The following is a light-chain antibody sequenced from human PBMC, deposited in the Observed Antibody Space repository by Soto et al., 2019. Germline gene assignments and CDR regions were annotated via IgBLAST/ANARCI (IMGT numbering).Light chain of an antibody. Sequence: EIVLTQSPGTLSLSPGERATLSCRASQSVSSSYLGWYQQKPGQAPRLLIYGASSRATGIPDRFSGSGSGTDFTLNISRLEPEDFAVYYCQQYGSSPLFTFGPGTKVDIQ. J-gene: IGKJ3*01. CDR1: QSVSSSY. V-gene: IGKV3-20*01. CDR3: QQYGSSPLFT. CDR2: GAS.